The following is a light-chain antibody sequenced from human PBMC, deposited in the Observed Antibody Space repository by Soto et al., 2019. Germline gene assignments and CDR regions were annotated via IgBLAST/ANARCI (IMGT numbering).Light chain of an antibody. V-gene: IGKV3-11*01. CDR2: DAS. J-gene: IGKJ1*01. CDR1: QSVNSY. Sequence: EIVLTQSPATLSLSPGERATLSCRASQSVNSYLAWYQQKPGQAPRLLIYDASNRATGIPARFSGSGSGTDFPLTISSLEPEDFAVYYCQQRSKWPPWTFGQGTKVEIK. CDR3: QQRSKWPPWT.